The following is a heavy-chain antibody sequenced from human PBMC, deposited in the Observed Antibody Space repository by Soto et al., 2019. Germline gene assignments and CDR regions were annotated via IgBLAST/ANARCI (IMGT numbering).Heavy chain of an antibody. CDR1: GFTFSSYS. D-gene: IGHD6-19*01. CDR3: ALCIAVAGTVDYYGMDV. J-gene: IGHJ6*02. V-gene: IGHV3-21*01. CDR2: ISSSSSYI. Sequence: PGGSLRLSCAASGFTFSSYSMNWVRQAPGKGLEWVSSISSSSSYIYYADSVKGRFTISRDNAKNSLYLQMNSLRAEDTAVYYCALCIAVAGTVDYYGMDVWGQGTTVTVSS.